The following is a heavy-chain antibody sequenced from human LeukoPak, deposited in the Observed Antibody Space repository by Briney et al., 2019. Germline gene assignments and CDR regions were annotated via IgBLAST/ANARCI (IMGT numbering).Heavy chain of an antibody. V-gene: IGHV5-51*01. CDR2: TYPGNSDT. CDR1: GYSFTSYW. CDR3: GRENMVRGIYAGYGIGV. J-gene: IGHJ6*02. Sequence: GESLKISCKGSGYSFTSYWIGWVRQMPGKGLVGMGVTYPGNSDTRYSASFQGQVTISADKSITTAYLERRNLKASDTAMYYCGRENMVRGIYAGYGIGVWGQGTTVIVS. D-gene: IGHD3-10*01.